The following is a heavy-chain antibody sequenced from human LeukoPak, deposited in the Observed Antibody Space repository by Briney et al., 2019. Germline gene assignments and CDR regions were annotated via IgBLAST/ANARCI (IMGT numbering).Heavy chain of an antibody. CDR1: GFTFDGYA. D-gene: IGHD3-22*01. J-gene: IGHJ6*03. CDR3: AKDGLYDSSGQSYMDV. CDR2: ISGDGGST. Sequence: GGSLRLSCAASGFTFDGYAMHWVRQAPGKGLEWISLISGDGGSTYYSDSVKGRFTISRDNSKNSLYLQMNSLRTEDTALYYCAKDGLYDSSGQSYMDVWGKGTTVTVSS. V-gene: IGHV3-43*02.